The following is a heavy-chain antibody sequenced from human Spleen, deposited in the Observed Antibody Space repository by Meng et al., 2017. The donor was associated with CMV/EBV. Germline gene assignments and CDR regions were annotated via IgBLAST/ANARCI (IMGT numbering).Heavy chain of an antibody. CDR3: AKASGYNSGWHDY. J-gene: IGHJ4*02. CDR1: GFTFSSYS. V-gene: IGHV3-23*01. D-gene: IGHD6-19*01. Sequence: LSLTCAASGFTFSSYSMNWVRQAPGKGLEWVSAISGSGDSTNYADSVKGRFTISRDNSNNTLYVQMNSLRAEDTALYYCAKASGYNSGWHDYWGQGTLVTVSS. CDR2: ISGSGDST.